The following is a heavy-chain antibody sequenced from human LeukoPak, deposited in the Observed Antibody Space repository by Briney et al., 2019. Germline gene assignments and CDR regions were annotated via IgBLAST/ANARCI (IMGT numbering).Heavy chain of an antibody. D-gene: IGHD2-15*01. J-gene: IGHJ4*02. Sequence: GGSLRLSRVASGFTFSNYDMNWVRQVPGKGLEWVSYISNSGSSKYYVDSVKGRFTISRDNAKNSPYLQMNSLRAEDTAVYYCASLTVTGGSLSDYWGQGTLVTVSS. CDR2: ISNSGSSK. CDR1: GFTFSNYD. V-gene: IGHV3-48*03. CDR3: ASLTVTGGSLSDY.